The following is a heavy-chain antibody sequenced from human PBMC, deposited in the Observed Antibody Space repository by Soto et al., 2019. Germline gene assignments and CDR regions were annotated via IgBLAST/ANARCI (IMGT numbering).Heavy chain of an antibody. D-gene: IGHD1-1*01. V-gene: IGHV3-30*18. J-gene: IGHJ4*02. CDR2: ISYDGSNK. CDR3: AKGIDDQTDRENY. Sequence: GGSLRLSCAASGFTFSSYGMHWVRQAPGKGLEWVAVISYDGSNKYYADSVKGRFTISRDNSKKTLYLQMNSLGAEDTAVYYCAKGIDDQTDRENYWGQGTLVTVSS. CDR1: GFTFSSYG.